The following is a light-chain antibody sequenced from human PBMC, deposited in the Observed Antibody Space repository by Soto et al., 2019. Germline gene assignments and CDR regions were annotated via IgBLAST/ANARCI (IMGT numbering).Light chain of an antibody. V-gene: IGKV1-12*01. J-gene: IGKJ4*01. CDR2: GAS. CDR3: QQASSFPLT. Sequence: IQMTQSPSSVSASVGDSVTITCRASQVISSWLAWYQVKPGKAPKLLIYGASNRESGVPSRFSASESGTLFTLTINSLQPEDFETYYCQQASSFPLTFGGGTTVEI. CDR1: QVISSW.